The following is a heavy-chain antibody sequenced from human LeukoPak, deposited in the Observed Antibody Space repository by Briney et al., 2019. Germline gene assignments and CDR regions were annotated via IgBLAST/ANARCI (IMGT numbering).Heavy chain of an antibody. V-gene: IGHV1-18*01. J-gene: IGHJ4*02. Sequence: GASVKVSCKASGYTFTSCGISWVRHAPGQGLELMGLISANNGNTNYAQKFQGRVTMTTDTSTGTAYMELRSLRSDDTAVYYCARDFFHGHCGGLSCFLLDYWGQGSLVAVSS. D-gene: IGHD2-15*01. CDR2: ISANNGNT. CDR1: GYTFTSCG. CDR3: ARDFFHGHCGGLSCFLLDY.